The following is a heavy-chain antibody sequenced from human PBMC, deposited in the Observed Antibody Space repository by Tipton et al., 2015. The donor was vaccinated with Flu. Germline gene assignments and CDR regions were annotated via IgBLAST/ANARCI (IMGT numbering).Heavy chain of an antibody. CDR1: GFAFFNTW. V-gene: IGHV3-15*04. D-gene: IGHD2-2*01. CDR3: TTDPVVPASYYHYYMDV. J-gene: IGHJ6*03. Sequence: SLRLSCGASGFAFFNTWMSWVRQAPGKGLEWVGRIETKTNGGTTHYGAAVKGRFTIARDDSRNMLYLQMDSLKTEDTAVYYCTTDPVVPASYYHYYMDVWGKGTSVTVSS. CDR2: IETKTNGGTT.